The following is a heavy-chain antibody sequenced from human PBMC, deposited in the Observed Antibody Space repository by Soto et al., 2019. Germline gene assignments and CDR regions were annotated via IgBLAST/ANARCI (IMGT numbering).Heavy chain of an antibody. V-gene: IGHV4-4*02. CDR1: GVSISSGNW. D-gene: IGHD3-10*01. CDR2: IFHDGTA. Sequence: SETLSLTCAVSGVSISSGNWWTWVRQSPQRGLEYIGEIFHDGTANYYPSFERRVAISVDTSKNQFSLKLTSVTAADTAIYFCARLVYDTRLNYMYFDFWGQGTRVTVSS. J-gene: IGHJ4*02. CDR3: ARLVYDTRLNYMYFDF.